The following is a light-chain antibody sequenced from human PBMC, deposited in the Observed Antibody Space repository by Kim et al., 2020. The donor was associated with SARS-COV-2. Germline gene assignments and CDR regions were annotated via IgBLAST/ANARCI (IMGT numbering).Light chain of an antibody. Sequence: QTTTIPCTGNRNNFGNQGAAWLQQHQGHPPKLLSYRNNNRPSGISERLSASRSGNTASLTITGLQPEDEADYYCSAWDSSLSAWVFGGGTQLTVL. CDR1: RNNFGNQG. CDR3: SAWDSSLSAWV. J-gene: IGLJ3*02. V-gene: IGLV10-54*01. CDR2: RNN.